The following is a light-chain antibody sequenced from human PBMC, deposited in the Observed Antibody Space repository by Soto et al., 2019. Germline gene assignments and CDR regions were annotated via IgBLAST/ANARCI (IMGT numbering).Light chain of an antibody. J-gene: IGKJ2*01. CDR1: QGLVNSNGDTF. CDR2: QVS. V-gene: IGKV2-30*01. CDR3: MQGTHWPYT. Sequence: DVVMTQSPLSLPVTLGQPASISCRSRQGLVNSNGDTFLSWFQQRPGQSPRRLIYQVSNRDSGVPDRFSGSGSGTDFTLTISRVEAEDVAIYYCMQGTHWPYTFGQGTKLEI.